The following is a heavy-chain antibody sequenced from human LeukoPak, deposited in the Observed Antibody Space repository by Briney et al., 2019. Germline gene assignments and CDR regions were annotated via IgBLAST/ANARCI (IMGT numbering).Heavy chain of an antibody. J-gene: IGHJ4*02. CDR2: IYYSGST. V-gene: IGHV4-59*01. D-gene: IGHD6-13*01. CDR1: GGSISSYY. CDR3: ARAWGDTWRAFWPIAAAGTPYFDY. Sequence: SETLSLTCTVSGGSISSYYWSWIRQPPGKGLEWIGYIYYSGSTNYNPSLKSRVTISVDTSKNQFSLKLSSVTAADTAVYYCARAWGDTWRAFWPIAAAGTPYFDYWGQGTLVTVSS.